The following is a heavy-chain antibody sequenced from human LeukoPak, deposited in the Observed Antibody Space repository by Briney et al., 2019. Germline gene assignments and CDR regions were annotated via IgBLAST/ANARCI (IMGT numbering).Heavy chain of an antibody. CDR3: AKVISGYSYQPFDY. D-gene: IGHD3-22*01. J-gene: IGHJ4*02. Sequence: GGSLRLSCAASGLSFSSSVMAWVRQAPGQGLEWVTAISASGAATYYADSVKGRFFISRDNSKNTVSLQLYSLRADDTAVYYCAKVISGYSYQPFDYWGQGTLVTVSS. CDR2: ISASGAAT. CDR1: GLSFSSSV. V-gene: IGHV3-23*01.